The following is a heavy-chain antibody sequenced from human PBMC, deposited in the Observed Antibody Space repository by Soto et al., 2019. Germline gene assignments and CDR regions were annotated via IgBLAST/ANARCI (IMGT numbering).Heavy chain of an antibody. CDR3: GRDDYGILTY. Sequence: QVQLVQSGTEVKKPWASVKVSCQASGYSISAYYIHWVRQAPGQGLEWMGWIDPKNGGTVSAQKFQGRLTMTRATSISTVYMDLSGLTYDDTALYYCGRDDYGILTYWGQGRLVTVSS. V-gene: IGHV1-2*02. D-gene: IGHD3-10*01. CDR2: IDPKNGGT. CDR1: GYSISAYY. J-gene: IGHJ4*02.